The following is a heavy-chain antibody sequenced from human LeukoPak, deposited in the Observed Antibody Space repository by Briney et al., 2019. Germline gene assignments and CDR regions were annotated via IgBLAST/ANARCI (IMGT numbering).Heavy chain of an antibody. CDR1: GFTFSNYA. D-gene: IGHD6-19*01. J-gene: IGHJ4*02. Sequence: GGSLRLSCAASGFTFSNYAMSWVRQVPGKGLEWVSIISGSGGSTYYADSVKGRFTISRDNSKNTLFLQMNSLRADDTAVYYCAKDQGYYSGWCPDFDFWGQGTLVTVSS. V-gene: IGHV3-23*01. CDR3: AKDQGYYSGWCPDFDF. CDR2: ISGSGGST.